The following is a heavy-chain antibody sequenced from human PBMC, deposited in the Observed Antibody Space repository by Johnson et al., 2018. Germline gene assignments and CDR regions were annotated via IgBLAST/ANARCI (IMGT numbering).Heavy chain of an antibody. J-gene: IGHJ6*03. CDR1: GFTFSSYS. V-gene: IGHV3-48*01. CDR2: ISSSSSTI. CDR3: AREGNGVVVVAATQHYYYYMDV. D-gene: IGHD2-15*01. Sequence: VQLVESGGGLVQPGGSLRLPCAASGFTFSSYSMNWVRQAPGKGLEWVSYISSSSSTIYSADSVKGRFTISRDNAKNSLYLKMNSLRAEDTAVYYRAREGNGVVVVAATQHYYYYMDVWGKGTTVTVSS.